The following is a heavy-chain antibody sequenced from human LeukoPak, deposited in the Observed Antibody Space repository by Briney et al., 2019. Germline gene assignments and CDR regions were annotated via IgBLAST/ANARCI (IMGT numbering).Heavy chain of an antibody. CDR3: ARGSGYYYDSSGYSSFDP. CDR1: GGSISSYY. CDR2: IYTSGST. V-gene: IGHV4-4*07. D-gene: IGHD3-22*01. Sequence: SETLSLTCTVSGGSISSYYWSWIRQPAGKGLEWIGRIYTSGSTNYNPSLKSRVTMSVDTSKNQFSLKLSSVTAADTAVYYCARGSGYYYDSSGYSSFDPWGQGTLVTVSS. J-gene: IGHJ5*02.